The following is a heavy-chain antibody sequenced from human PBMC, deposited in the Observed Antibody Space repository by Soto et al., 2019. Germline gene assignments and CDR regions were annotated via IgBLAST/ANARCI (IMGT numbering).Heavy chain of an antibody. CDR1: GFTFRRYD. V-gene: IGHV3-30*03. CDR2: ASYNGRDE. Sequence: ESVGGVVQPGRSLRLSCAASGFTFRRYDIHWVRQAPGKGLEWVAVASYNGRDEYYAESVKGRFTISRDNSKNTLYLQMNSLSAEDTAVYYCATDRYWYFSDSGSYTYFYYGMDVWGQGTTVTVSS. J-gene: IGHJ6*02. D-gene: IGHD3-10*01. CDR3: ATDRYWYFSDSGSYTYFYYGMDV.